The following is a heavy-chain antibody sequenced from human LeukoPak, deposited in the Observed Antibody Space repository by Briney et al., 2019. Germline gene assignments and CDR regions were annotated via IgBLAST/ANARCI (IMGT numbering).Heavy chain of an antibody. CDR2: MNPNSGNT. V-gene: IGHV1-8*03. J-gene: IGHJ6*02. CDR1: GYTFTSYD. D-gene: IGHD3-10*01. Sequence: SVKVSCKASGYTFTSYDINWVRQATGQGLEWRGWMNPNSGNTGYAQKFQGRVTITRNTSISTAYMELNSLRAEDTAVYYCARGVKVRGVNYYAMDVWGQGTTVTVSS. CDR3: ARGVKVRGVNYYAMDV.